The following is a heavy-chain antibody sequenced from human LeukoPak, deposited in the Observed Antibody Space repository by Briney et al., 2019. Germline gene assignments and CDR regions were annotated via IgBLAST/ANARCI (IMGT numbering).Heavy chain of an antibody. CDR2: ISSSGNII. Sequence: GGSLRLSCAASGFTFSDYYMSWIRQAPGKGLEWVSYISSSGNIIYYADSVKGRFTISRDNAKNSLYLQMNSLGAEDTAVYYCARRRYNWNAIDYWGQGTLVTISS. V-gene: IGHV3-11*01. J-gene: IGHJ4*02. CDR3: ARRRYNWNAIDY. D-gene: IGHD1-20*01. CDR1: GFTFSDYY.